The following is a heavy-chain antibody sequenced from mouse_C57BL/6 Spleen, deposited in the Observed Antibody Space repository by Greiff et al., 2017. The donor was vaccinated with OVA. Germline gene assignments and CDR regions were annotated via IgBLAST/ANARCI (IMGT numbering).Heavy chain of an antibody. D-gene: IGHD1-1*01. J-gene: IGHJ4*01. V-gene: IGHV1-9*01. CDR2: ILPGSGST. CDR3: ARSGFITTVVATGAMDY. Sequence: LQESGAELMKPGASVKLSCKATGYTFTGYWIEWVKQRPGHGLEWIGEILPGSGSTNYNEKFKGKATFTADTSSNTAYMQLSSLTTEDSAIYYCARSGFITTVVATGAMDYWGQGTSVTVSS. CDR1: GYTFTGYW.